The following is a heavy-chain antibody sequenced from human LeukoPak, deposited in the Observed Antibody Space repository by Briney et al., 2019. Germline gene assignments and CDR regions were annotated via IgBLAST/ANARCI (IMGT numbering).Heavy chain of an antibody. CDR2: IYYSGST. Sequence: SETLSLTCTVSGGSISSYYWSWIRQPPGKGLKWIGYIYYSGSTNYNPSLKSRVTISVDTSKNQFSLKLSSVTAADTAVYYCARGVGYSGSYFGYWGQGTLVTVSS. D-gene: IGHD1-26*01. V-gene: IGHV4-59*01. J-gene: IGHJ4*02. CDR3: ARGVGYSGSYFGY. CDR1: GGSISSYY.